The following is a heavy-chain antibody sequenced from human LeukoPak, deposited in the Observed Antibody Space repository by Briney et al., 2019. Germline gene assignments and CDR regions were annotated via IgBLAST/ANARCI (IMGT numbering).Heavy chain of an antibody. J-gene: IGHJ4*02. V-gene: IGHV3-30-3*01. CDR2: ISNDGSKE. D-gene: IGHD3-10*01. CDR1: GFTFSSYP. Sequence: GGSLRLSCAASGFTFSSYPMHWVRQAPGKGLEWVAVISNDGSKEYYADSVKGRFTISRDNSMNTLYLQMNSLRAGDTALYYCATGAKVRGVIITKGVYYFDYWGQGTLVTVSS. CDR3: ATGAKVRGVIITKGVYYFDY.